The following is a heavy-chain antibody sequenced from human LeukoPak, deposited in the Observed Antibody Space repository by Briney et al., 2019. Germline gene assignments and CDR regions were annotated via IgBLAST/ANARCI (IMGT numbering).Heavy chain of an antibody. Sequence: ASVKVSCKASGYTFTGYYMHWVRQAPGQGLEWMGWINPNSGGTNYAQKFQDRVTMTRDTSISTAYMELSRLKSDDTAVYYCTRSGGVAAVSFYGMDVWGQGTTVTVSS. CDR2: INPNSGGT. D-gene: IGHD2-15*01. V-gene: IGHV1-2*02. J-gene: IGHJ6*02. CDR1: GYTFTGYY. CDR3: TRSGGVAAVSFYGMDV.